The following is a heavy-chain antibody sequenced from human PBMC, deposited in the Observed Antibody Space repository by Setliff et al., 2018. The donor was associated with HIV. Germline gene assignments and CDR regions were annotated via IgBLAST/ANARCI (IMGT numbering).Heavy chain of an antibody. CDR2: INSGNGNT. CDR3: ARLVWVAEPYFDY. J-gene: IGHJ4*02. D-gene: IGHD3-10*01. CDR1: GYSLTNYA. V-gene: IGHV1-3*04. Sequence: RASVKVSCKASGYSLTNYAMQWVRQAPGQRLEWMGWINSGNGNTKYSQKFQGRVSITRDTSANTAYMELSSLRSEDTAVYYCARLVWVAEPYFDYWGQGTLVTVSS.